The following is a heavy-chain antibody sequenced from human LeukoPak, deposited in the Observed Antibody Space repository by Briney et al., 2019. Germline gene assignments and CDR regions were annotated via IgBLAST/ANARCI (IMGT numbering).Heavy chain of an antibody. CDR2: INPNSGGT. Sequence: ASVKVSCKASGYTFTGHYMHWVRQAPGQGLEWMGWINPNSGGTNYAQKFQGRVTMTRDTSISTAYMELSRLRSDDTAVYYCARDLSRSLMATITGGIYWGQGTLVTVSS. CDR3: ARDLSRSLMATITGGIY. V-gene: IGHV1-2*02. J-gene: IGHJ4*02. D-gene: IGHD5-24*01. CDR1: GYTFTGHY.